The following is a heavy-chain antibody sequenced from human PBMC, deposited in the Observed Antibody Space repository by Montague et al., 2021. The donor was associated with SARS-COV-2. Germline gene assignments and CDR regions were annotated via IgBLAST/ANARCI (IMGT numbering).Heavy chain of an antibody. CDR1: GGSISSDGYY. V-gene: IGHV4-31*03. J-gene: IGHJ5*02. CDR3: ARAVSITIFGVVGWFDP. Sequence: TLSLTCTVSGGSISSDGYYWSWIRQHPGKDLEWIGYIYYSGSTYYNPSLKSRVTISVDTSKNQFSLKLISVTAADTAVYYCARAVSITIFGVVGWFDPWGQGTLVTVSS. CDR2: IYYSGST. D-gene: IGHD3-3*01.